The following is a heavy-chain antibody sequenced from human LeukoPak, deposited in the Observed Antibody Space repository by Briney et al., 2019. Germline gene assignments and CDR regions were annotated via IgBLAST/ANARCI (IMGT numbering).Heavy chain of an antibody. V-gene: IGHV2-70*11. CDR3: ARMDDSSGYFYFDY. CDR2: IDWDDDK. D-gene: IGHD3-22*01. Sequence: SGPTLVKPTQTLTLTCAFSGFSLSTSGMCVSWIRQPPGKALEWLARIDWDDDKYYSTSLKTRLTISKDTSKNQVVLTMTNMDPVDTATYYCARMDDSSGYFYFDYWGQGTLVTVSS. CDR1: GFSLSTSGMC. J-gene: IGHJ4*02.